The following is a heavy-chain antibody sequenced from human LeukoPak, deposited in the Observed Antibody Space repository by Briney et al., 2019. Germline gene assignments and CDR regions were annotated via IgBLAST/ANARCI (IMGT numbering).Heavy chain of an antibody. J-gene: IGHJ4*02. CDR2: INEHGSEI. Sequence: PGESLRLSCAASGFTFSSSWMNWVRQATGKGLEWVANINEHGSEIYYVDSVKGRFTIARDNAKSSLSLQMNSLRVEDTAVYYCARNWAHLDFWGQGTLVTVSS. CDR1: GFTFSSSW. V-gene: IGHV3-7*01. CDR3: ARNWAHLDF. D-gene: IGHD3-16*01.